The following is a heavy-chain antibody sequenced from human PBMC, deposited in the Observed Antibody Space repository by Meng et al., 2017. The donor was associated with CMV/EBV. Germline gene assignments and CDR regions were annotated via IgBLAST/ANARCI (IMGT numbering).Heavy chain of an antibody. CDR1: GLTFSSYA. CDR2: ISGSGGST. J-gene: IGHJ6*02. V-gene: IGHV3-23*01. D-gene: IGHD2-21*02. CDR3: ASTARNYYYYGMDV. Sequence: GESLKISCAVSGLTFSSYAMSWVRQAPGKGLEWVSAISGSGGSTYYADSVKGRFTISRDNSKNTLYLQMNSLRPEDTAVYYCASTARNYYYYGMDVWGQGTTVTVSS.